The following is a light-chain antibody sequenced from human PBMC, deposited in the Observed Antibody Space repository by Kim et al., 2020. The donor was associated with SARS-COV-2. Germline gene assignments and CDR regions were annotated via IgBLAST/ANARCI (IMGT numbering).Light chain of an antibody. CDR2: SAS. Sequence: PWDSASLSCRASQSVSTSYLAWCQQRPGQATRHLIHSASGRATGIPDRFMGSGSGTEFTLTISRLEPEDLAMYYCHQYGGSAPYTFGQGTKLEI. J-gene: IGKJ2*01. CDR1: QSVSTSY. V-gene: IGKV3-20*01. CDR3: HQYGGSAPYT.